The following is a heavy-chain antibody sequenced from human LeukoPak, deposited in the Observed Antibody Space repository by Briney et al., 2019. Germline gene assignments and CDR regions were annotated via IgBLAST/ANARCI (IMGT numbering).Heavy chain of an antibody. CDR3: ARSLRVRGVPDYMDV. J-gene: IGHJ6*03. CDR1: GFTFSSYW. D-gene: IGHD3-10*02. CDR2: IHKNAIT. Sequence: SGGSLRLSCAASGFTFSSYWMHWVRQAPGKGLEWVSVIHKNAITYYADTVKGRFTISRDNSKNMLYLQMNSLRAEDTAVYYCARSLRVRGVPDYMDVWGKGTTVIISS. V-gene: IGHV3-53*01.